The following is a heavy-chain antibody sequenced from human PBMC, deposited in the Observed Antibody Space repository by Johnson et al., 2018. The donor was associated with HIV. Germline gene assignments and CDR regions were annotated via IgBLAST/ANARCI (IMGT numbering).Heavy chain of an antibody. CDR1: GFTFSNFA. J-gene: IGHJ3*02. D-gene: IGHD3-22*01. CDR2: VGGSTSST. CDR3: AKDRRDYYDSSGYPDYDAFDI. Sequence: VQLVESGGGVVRPGGSLRLSCEASGFTFSNFALHWVRQPPGEGLEWVSTVGGSTSSTSYADSVKGRFTISRDNSNNTLYLQMNSLRAEDTAIYYCAKDRRDYYDSSGYPDYDAFDIWGQGTMVTVSS. V-gene: IGHV3-23*04.